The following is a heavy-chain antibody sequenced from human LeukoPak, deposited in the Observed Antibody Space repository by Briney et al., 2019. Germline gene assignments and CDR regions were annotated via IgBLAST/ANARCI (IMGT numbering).Heavy chain of an antibody. CDR3: AKDPTPGYSSSWFDY. V-gene: IGHV3-53*01. Sequence: GGFLRLSCAASGFTVSNNYMSWVRQAPGRGLEWVSVIYSGGSTYYADSVKGRFTVSRDNSKNTLYLQMNSLRAEDTAVYYCAKDPTPGYSSSWFDYWGQGTLVTVSS. D-gene: IGHD6-13*01. CDR1: GFTVSNNY. CDR2: IYSGGST. J-gene: IGHJ4*02.